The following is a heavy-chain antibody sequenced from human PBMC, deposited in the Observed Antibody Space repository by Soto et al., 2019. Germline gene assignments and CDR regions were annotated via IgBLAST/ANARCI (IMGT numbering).Heavy chain of an antibody. J-gene: IGHJ3*02. V-gene: IGHV3-30-3*01. D-gene: IGHD3-10*01. CDR1: GFTFSDYA. CDR3: VRENYYGYTTLGGLDM. CDR2: VSKDGSIQ. Sequence: GGSLRLSCEASGFTFSDYAMQWVRQAPGKGLEWVAVVSKDGSIQYYADSVRGRFTISRDNPKNMLYLQMDSLRVEDSAVFYCVRENYYGYTTLGGLDMWGQGTMVTVSS.